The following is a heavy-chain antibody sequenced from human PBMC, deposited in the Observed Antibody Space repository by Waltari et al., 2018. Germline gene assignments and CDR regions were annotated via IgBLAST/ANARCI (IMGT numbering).Heavy chain of an antibody. CDR2: ISQIATNT. D-gene: IGHD6-19*01. CDR1: GFNLSAFP. Sequence: EEQLVESGGGLVQPGGSLRLSCVASGFNLSAFPLSWVRQAPGKGLEWVSGISQIATNTAYADSVKGRFTVSRDNSKNTVYLQMNRLADDDTAIYFCAGSVRAGADAFDVWGQGTVVTVSS. CDR3: AGSVRAGADAFDV. V-gene: IGHV3-23*04. J-gene: IGHJ3*01.